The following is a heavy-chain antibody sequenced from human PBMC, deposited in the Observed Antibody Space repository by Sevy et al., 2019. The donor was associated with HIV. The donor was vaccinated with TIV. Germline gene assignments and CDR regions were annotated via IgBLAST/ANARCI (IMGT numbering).Heavy chain of an antibody. Sequence: ASVKVSCKASGGTFSSYAISWVRQAPGQGPEWMGGIIPIFGTANYAQKFQGRVTITADKSTSTAYMELSSLRSEDTAVYYCARGGLTIFGVVIIPVGYMDVWGKGTTVTVSS. CDR3: ARGGLTIFGVVIIPVGYMDV. J-gene: IGHJ6*03. CDR2: IIPIFGTA. V-gene: IGHV1-69*06. CDR1: GGTFSSYA. D-gene: IGHD3-3*01.